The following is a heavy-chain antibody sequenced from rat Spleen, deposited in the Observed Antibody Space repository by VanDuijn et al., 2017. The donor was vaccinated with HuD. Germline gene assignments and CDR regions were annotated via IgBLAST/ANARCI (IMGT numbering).Heavy chain of an antibody. D-gene: IGHD1-2*01. CDR2: ISNDGSTT. Sequence: EVQPVESGGGLVQPGRSLKLSCAASGFTFSNYYMAWVRQAPEKGLEWVATISNDGSTTYYRDSVKGRFTIARDTAKSTLYLQMDSLRSEDTATYYCSRHRIKAAHWFAYWGQGTLVTVSS. CDR3: SRHRIKAAHWFAY. CDR1: GFTFSNYY. V-gene: IGHV5-7*01. J-gene: IGHJ3*01.